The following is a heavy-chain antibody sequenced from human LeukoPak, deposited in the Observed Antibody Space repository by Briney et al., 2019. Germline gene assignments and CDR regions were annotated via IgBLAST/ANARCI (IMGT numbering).Heavy chain of an antibody. CDR2: IIPILGIA. D-gene: IGHD3-22*01. V-gene: IGHV1-69*04. J-gene: IGHJ4*02. CDR3: ARDPAIPTYYYDSSGYLLD. CDR1: GGTFSSYA. Sequence: SVKVSCKASGGTFSSYAISWVRQAPGQGLEWMGRIIPILGIANYAQKFQGRVTITADKSTSTAYMELSSLRSEDTAVYYCARDPAIPTYYYDSSGYLLDWGQGTLVTVSS.